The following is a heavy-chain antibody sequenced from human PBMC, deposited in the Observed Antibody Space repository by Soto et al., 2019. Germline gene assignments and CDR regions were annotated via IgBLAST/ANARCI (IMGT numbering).Heavy chain of an antibody. J-gene: IGHJ4*02. CDR3: ATFSLRRSTVATFDY. V-gene: IGHV1-69*01. CDR2: IIPIFGTA. Sequence: QVQLVQSGAEVKKPGSSVKVSCKASGGTFSSYAISWVRQAPGQGLEWMGGIIPIFGTANYAQKFQGRVTITADESTSTAYLELSSLRSEDTAVYYCATFSLRRSTVATFDYWGQGTLVTVSS. D-gene: IGHD4-17*01. CDR1: GGTFSSYA.